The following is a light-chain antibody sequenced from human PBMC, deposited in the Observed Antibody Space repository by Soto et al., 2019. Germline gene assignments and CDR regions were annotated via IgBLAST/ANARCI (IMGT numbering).Light chain of an antibody. Sequence: IVMTQSPATLSVSPGERATLSCRASQTVYTNLAWFQQKPGQAPRLLIYDASTRATGIPARFSGSGSGTEFSLTISSLQSEDFAVYYCQQYTNWLTFGGGTKLEI. CDR3: QQYTNWLT. V-gene: IGKV3-15*01. J-gene: IGKJ4*01. CDR2: DAS. CDR1: QTVYTN.